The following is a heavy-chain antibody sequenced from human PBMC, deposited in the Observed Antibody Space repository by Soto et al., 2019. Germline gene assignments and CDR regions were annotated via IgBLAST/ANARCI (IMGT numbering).Heavy chain of an antibody. CDR2: MNPNSGHT. V-gene: IGHV1-8*01. CDR1: GYTFTNYD. Sequence: ASVKVSCKASGYTFTNYDINWVRQAPGQGLEWMGWMNPNSGHTGFARKFQGRATMTKNTAIRTGYMELSSLKSEDTAVYYCAKSSGGSYRAFDYWGQGTLVTVSS. CDR3: AKSSGGSYRAFDY. D-gene: IGHD3-22*01. J-gene: IGHJ4*02.